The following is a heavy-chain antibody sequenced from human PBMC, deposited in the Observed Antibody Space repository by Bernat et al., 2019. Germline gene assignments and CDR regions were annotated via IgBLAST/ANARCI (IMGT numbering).Heavy chain of an antibody. Sequence: HVQLVQSGAEVKKPGSSVKVSCKASGYTFTGYYMHWVRQAPGQGLGWMGWINPNSGGTNYAQKFQGWVTMTRDTSISTAYMELSRLRSDDTAVYYCATGYYYYYGMDVWGQGTTVTVSS. CDR2: INPNSGGT. CDR3: ATGYYYYYGMDV. J-gene: IGHJ6*02. CDR1: GYTFTGYY. D-gene: IGHD1-14*01. V-gene: IGHV1-2*04.